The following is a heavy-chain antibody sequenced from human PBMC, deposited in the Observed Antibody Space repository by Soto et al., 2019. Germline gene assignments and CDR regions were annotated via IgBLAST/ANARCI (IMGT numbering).Heavy chain of an antibody. CDR2: VQVRGST. Sequence: SETLSLTCSASGDGISNYYWSCLRQTPGKGLEWIGCVQVRGSTDYNPSFMGRVSMSLPSSWSQFSLNLPSGSVSDTATCSCARGTRALITSFLAYWGQELPLTISS. CDR1: GDGISNYY. V-gene: IGHV4-59*01. J-gene: IGHJ4*02. CDR3: ARGTRALITSFLAY.